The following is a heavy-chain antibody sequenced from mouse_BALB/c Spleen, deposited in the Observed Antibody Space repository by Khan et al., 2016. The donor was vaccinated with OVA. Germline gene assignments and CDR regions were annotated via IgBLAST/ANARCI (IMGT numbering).Heavy chain of an antibody. CDR3: ARSPWLLHEAMDD. CDR1: GSSLSSSGMG. J-gene: IGHJ4*01. CDR2: LYWDDDK. D-gene: IGHD2-3*01. Sequence: QVTLKESGPGILQPSQTLSLTCSLSGSSLSSSGMGVNWIRQPSGKGLEWLAHLYWDDDKRYHPSMTSRLTIPRDSSRHQVFLKITSVYTEDTATYDCARSPWLLHEAMDDWGQGTSVTVSS. V-gene: IGHV8-12*01.